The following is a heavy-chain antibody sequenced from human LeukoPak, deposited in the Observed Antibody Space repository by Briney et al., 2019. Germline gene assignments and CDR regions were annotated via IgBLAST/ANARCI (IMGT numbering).Heavy chain of an antibody. CDR1: GGSISSSNW. V-gene: IGHV4-4*02. CDR3: ARDLISSGWRSYDY. J-gene: IGHJ4*02. Sequence: SETLSLTCAVSGGSISSSNWWSWVRQPPGKGLEWIGEIYHSGSTNYNPSLKGRVTISVDKSKNQFSLKLSSMTAADTAVYYCARDLISSGWRSYDYWGQGTLVTVSS. CDR2: IYHSGST. D-gene: IGHD6-19*01.